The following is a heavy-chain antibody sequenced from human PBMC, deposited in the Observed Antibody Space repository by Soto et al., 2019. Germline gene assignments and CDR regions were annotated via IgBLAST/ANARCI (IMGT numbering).Heavy chain of an antibody. D-gene: IGHD6-13*01. V-gene: IGHV1-18*01. CDR3: ARDLAAAGPFDY. J-gene: IGHJ4*02. CDR1: GYTFTSYS. Sequence: QVQLVQSGAEVKKPGASVKVSCKASGYTFTSYSISWVRQAPGQGLEWMGWINPYNGNTNYAQKLQGRVSMTTDTSTSTAYMELRSLRSDDTAVYYCARDLAAAGPFDYWGQGTLVTVSS. CDR2: INPYNGNT.